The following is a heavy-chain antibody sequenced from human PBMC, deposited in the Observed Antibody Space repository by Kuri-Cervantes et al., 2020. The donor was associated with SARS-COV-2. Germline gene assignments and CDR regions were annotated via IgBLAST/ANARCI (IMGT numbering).Heavy chain of an antibody. CDR1: GLKFSDAW. CDR3: AHERGVCRDVTCYALDN. V-gene: IGHV3-15*01. D-gene: IGHD2-21*01. Sequence: GESLKISCVVSGLKFSDAWMNWVRQAPGKGLEWVGRIKSKGGGGASDYAASVKGRFTISRDDSRDTVYLQMDSLRVEDTAVYYCAHERGVCRDVTCYALDNWGQGTLVTVSS. CDR2: IKSKGGGGAS. J-gene: IGHJ4*02.